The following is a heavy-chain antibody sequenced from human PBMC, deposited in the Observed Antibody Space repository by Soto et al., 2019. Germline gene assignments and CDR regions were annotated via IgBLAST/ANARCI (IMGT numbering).Heavy chain of an antibody. Sequence: ASVKVSCKASGYTFTSYGISWVRQAPGQGLEWMGWISAYNGNTNYAQKLQGRVTMTTDTSTSTAYMELRSLRSDDTAVYYCAREAILVEPAARPTDYWGQGTLVTVSS. CDR3: AREAILVEPAARPTDY. CDR1: GYTFTSYG. J-gene: IGHJ4*02. D-gene: IGHD2-2*02. CDR2: ISAYNGNT. V-gene: IGHV1-18*01.